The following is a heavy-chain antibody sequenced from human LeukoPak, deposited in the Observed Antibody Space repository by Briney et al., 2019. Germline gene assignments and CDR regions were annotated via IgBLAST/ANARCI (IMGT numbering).Heavy chain of an antibody. V-gene: IGHV4-39*01. CDR3: ASPTDQAGYSSGWYFYY. CDR2: IYYSGST. J-gene: IGHJ4*02. D-gene: IGHD6-19*01. Sequence: PSETLSLTCTVSGGSISSSSYYWGWIRQPPGKGLEWIGSIYYSGSTYYNPSLKSRVTISVDTSKNQFSLKLSSVTAADTAVYSCASPTDQAGYSSGWYFYYWGQGTLVTVSS. CDR1: GGSISSSSYY.